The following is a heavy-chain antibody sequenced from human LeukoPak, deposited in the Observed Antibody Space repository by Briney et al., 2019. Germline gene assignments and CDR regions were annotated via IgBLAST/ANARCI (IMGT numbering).Heavy chain of an antibody. CDR2: IYTSGST. V-gene: IGHV4-61*02. D-gene: IGHD5-18*01. CDR1: GGFISSGSYY. J-gene: IGHJ3*02. Sequence: SETLSLTCTVSGGFISSGSYYWSWIRQLAGKGLEWIGRIYTSGSTNYNPSLKSRVTISVDTSKNQFSLKLSSVTAADTAVYYCARDLGSGYSYGYRAFDIWGQGTMVTVSS. CDR3: ARDLGSGYSYGYRAFDI.